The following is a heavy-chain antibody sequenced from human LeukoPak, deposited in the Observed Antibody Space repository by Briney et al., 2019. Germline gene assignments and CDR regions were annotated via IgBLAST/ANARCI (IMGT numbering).Heavy chain of an antibody. J-gene: IGHJ1*01. Sequence: ASVKVSCKASGSNFVGYYLHWVRQAPGQGLEWMAWIDPYTGNTHYAQKFQGRITVTRDTSLSTTYMELNWLTSDDTALYYCAREYSASEHWGQGTLVTVSS. D-gene: IGHD5-12*01. V-gene: IGHV1-2*02. CDR1: GSNFVGYY. CDR2: IDPYTGNT. CDR3: AREYSASEH.